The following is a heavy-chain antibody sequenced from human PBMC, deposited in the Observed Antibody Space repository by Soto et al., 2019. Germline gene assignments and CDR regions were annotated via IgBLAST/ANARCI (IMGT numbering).Heavy chain of an antibody. V-gene: IGHV4-31*03. CDR2: VYCSGSS. J-gene: IGHJ5*02. D-gene: IGHD2-2*01. CDR3: AKLSCTSSTCYFPGWFDP. CDR1: GDSISGGASF. Sequence: SETLSLTCTVSGDSISGGASFWSWIRQPPGKGLEWIANVYCSGSSYYNPSLKSRLTISVDTTKNQFSLQLKSMTAADTAVYYCAKLSCTSSTCYFPGWFDPWGQGTLVTVSS.